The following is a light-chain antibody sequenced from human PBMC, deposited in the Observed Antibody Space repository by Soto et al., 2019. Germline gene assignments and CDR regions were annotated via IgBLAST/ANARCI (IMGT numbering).Light chain of an antibody. J-gene: IGKJ2*01. V-gene: IGKV4-1*01. CDR1: QSVLYSSNNKNY. Sequence: DIVMTQSPDSLAVSLGERATINCKSSQSVLYSSNNKNYFAWYQQKPGQPPKLLIYWASTRESGVPVRFSGSGSGTNFTLTVSSLQAEDVAVYYCQQFYSTPYTFGQGTKLEI. CDR3: QQFYSTPYT. CDR2: WAS.